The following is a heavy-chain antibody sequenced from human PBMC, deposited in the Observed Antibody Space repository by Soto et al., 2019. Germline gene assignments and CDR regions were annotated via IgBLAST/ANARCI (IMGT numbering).Heavy chain of an antibody. D-gene: IGHD3-3*01. V-gene: IGHV4-59*01. J-gene: IGHJ6*03. CDR1: GGSISSYY. CDR3: ARLSGPSIYYYYCYMDV. Sequence: PSETLSLTCTVSGGSISSYYWSWIRQPPGKGLEWIGYIYYSGSTNYNPSLKSRVTISVDTSKNQFSLKLSSVTAADTAVYYCARLSGPSIYYYYCYMDVWGKGTTVTVSS. CDR2: IYYSGST.